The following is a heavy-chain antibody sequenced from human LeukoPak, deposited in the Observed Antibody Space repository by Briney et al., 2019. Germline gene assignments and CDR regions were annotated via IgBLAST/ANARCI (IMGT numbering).Heavy chain of an antibody. Sequence: SETLSLTCAVYGGSFSGYYWSWIRQPPGKGLEWIGGINHSGSTNYNPSLKSRVTISVDTSKNQFSLKLSSVTAADTAVYYCARGGRSVVTRPVDYWGQGTLVTVSS. J-gene: IGHJ4*02. CDR3: ARGGRSVVTRPVDY. CDR2: INHSGST. CDR1: GGSFSGYY. D-gene: IGHD4-23*01. V-gene: IGHV4-34*01.